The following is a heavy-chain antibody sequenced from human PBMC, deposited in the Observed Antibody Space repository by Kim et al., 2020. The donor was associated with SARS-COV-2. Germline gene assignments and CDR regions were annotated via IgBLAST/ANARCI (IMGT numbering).Heavy chain of an antibody. Sequence: SETLSLTCAVYGGSFSGFYWGWIRQPPGKGLELIGEISHSGSTNYNPSFKSRVTISRDTSKKHFSLKLTSVTAADTAVYYCGHRSGNLNFDYWGEGTRVT. J-gene: IGHJ4*02. CDR3: GHRSGNLNFDY. CDR1: GGSFSGFY. CDR2: ISHSGST. V-gene: IGHV4-34*01. D-gene: IGHD1-26*01.